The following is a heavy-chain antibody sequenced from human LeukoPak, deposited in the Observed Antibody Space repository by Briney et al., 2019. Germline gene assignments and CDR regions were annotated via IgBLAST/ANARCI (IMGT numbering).Heavy chain of an antibody. CDR1: GGSFGGYY. Sequence: PSETLSLTCAVYGGSFGGYYWSWIRQPPGKGLEWIGEINHSGSTNYNPSLKSRVTISVDTSKNQFSLKLSSVTAADTAVYYCATRRIYYDFWSGYSTNHFDYWGQGTLVTVSS. D-gene: IGHD3-3*01. CDR2: INHSGST. J-gene: IGHJ4*02. CDR3: ATRRIYYDFWSGYSTNHFDY. V-gene: IGHV4-34*01.